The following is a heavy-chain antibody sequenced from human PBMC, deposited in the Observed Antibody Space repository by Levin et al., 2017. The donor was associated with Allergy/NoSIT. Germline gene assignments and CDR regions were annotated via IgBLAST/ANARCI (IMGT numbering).Heavy chain of an antibody. CDR2: IKSKTDGGTI. V-gene: IGHV3-15*01. Sequence: TSGGSLRLSCAASGFTFSTAWMSWVRQAPGKGLEWVGRIKSKTDGGTIDYAAPVKGRFTISRDDSKNTLYLQMNSLKTEDTAVYYCTTGVGYCSSTTCYTGLYSGSAIDYWGQGTLVTVSS. CDR1: GFTFSTAW. CDR3: TTGVGYCSSTTCYTGLYSGSAIDY. D-gene: IGHD2-2*02. J-gene: IGHJ4*02.